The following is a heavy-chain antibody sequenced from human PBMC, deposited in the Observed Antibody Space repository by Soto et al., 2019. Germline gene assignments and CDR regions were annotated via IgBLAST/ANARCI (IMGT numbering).Heavy chain of an antibody. CDR3: ARVTPGNNLYYFSGLDV. Sequence: QELLVESGGGAVQPGRSLTLSCLASGFTFGTYGIHWVRQAPGKGLQWVALISYEGSNTYYADSVKGRFTISRDNSKNTLYLQMNSLRPEDTGVYFFARVTPGNNLYYFSGLDVWGQGTAVTVSS. D-gene: IGHD1-1*01. J-gene: IGHJ6*02. CDR1: GFTFGTYG. CDR2: ISYEGSNT. V-gene: IGHV3-30-3*01.